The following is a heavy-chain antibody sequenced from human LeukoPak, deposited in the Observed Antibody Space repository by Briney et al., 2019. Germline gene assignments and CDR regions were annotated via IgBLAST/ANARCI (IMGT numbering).Heavy chain of an antibody. V-gene: IGHV4-59*01. CDR3: ARVSWFPGTSYYYMDV. Sequence: PSETLSLTCTVSGGSISTYYWNWIRQPPGKGLEWIGSIYYSGSTYYNPSLKSRVTISVDTSKNQFSLKLSSVTAADTAVYYCARVSWFPGTSYYYMDVWGKGTTVTVSS. J-gene: IGHJ6*03. CDR2: IYYSGST. CDR1: GGSISTYY. D-gene: IGHD1-1*01.